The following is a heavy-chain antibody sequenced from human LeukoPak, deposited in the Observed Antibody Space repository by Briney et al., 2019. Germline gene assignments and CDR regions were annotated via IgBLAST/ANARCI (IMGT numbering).Heavy chain of an antibody. CDR2: ITSSSSYI. Sequence: PGGSLRLSCTASGFTFSTYSMNWVRQAPGKGLEWVSSITSSSSYIFYVDSVKGRFTTSRDNAKNSLHLQMDSLRAEDSAVYYCARSATSSSSRINWFDAWGQGTLVTVSS. V-gene: IGHV3-21*01. J-gene: IGHJ5*02. D-gene: IGHD6-6*01. CDR1: GFTFSTYS. CDR3: ARSATSSSSRINWFDA.